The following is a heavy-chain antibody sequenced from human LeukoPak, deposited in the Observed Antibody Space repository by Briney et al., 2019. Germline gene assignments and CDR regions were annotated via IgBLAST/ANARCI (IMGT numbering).Heavy chain of an antibody. CDR2: MNPNSGNT. CDR3: ARVGPPSYQLPPEEYYYYYYMDV. J-gene: IGHJ6*03. Sequence: ASVKVSCKASGYTFTSYDINWVRQATGQGLEWMGWMNPNSGNTGYAQKFQGRVTMTRNTSISTAYMELSSLRSEDTAVYYCARVGPPSYQLPPEEYYYYYYMDVWGKGTTVTVSS. D-gene: IGHD2-2*01. V-gene: IGHV1-8*01. CDR1: GYTFTSYD.